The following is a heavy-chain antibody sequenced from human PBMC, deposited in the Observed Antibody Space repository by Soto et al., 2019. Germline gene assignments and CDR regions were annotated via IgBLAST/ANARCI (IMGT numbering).Heavy chain of an antibody. D-gene: IGHD6-13*01. CDR2: MNPINGAT. Sequence: ASVKVSCKASGYDFTAYDINWVRQASGQGLEWMGWMNPINGATGSARRFQGRVSMTRSTATATAYLELTSLRSDDPAVYYCGRGPSPRAPAGGTPYYYAMDVWGQGTTVTVYS. V-gene: IGHV1-8*02. CDR1: GYDFTAYD. CDR3: GRGPSPRAPAGGTPYYYAMDV. J-gene: IGHJ6*02.